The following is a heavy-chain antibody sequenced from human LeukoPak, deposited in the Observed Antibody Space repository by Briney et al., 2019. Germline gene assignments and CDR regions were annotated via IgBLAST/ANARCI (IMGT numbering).Heavy chain of an antibody. D-gene: IGHD6-6*01. J-gene: IGHJ4*02. V-gene: IGHV3-11*01. CDR1: GFIFSDYY. Sequence: GGSLRLSCAASGFIFSDYYMSWIRQPPGKGLEWISYISNTGSAIYYADSVKGRLTVSRDNAKNSLYLQLNSLRAEDTAVYYCARDGYSSSFYFDYWGQGTLVTVSS. CDR3: ARDGYSSSFYFDY. CDR2: ISNTGSAI.